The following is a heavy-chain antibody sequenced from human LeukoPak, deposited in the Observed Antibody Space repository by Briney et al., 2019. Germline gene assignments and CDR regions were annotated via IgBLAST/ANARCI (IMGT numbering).Heavy chain of an antibody. Sequence: GGSLRLSCAASGFTFSSYGMHWVRQAPGQGLEWMGWINPNSGGTNYAQKFQGRVTMTRDTSISTAYMELSRLRSDDTAVYYCARGYSGYELWGQGTLVTVSS. D-gene: IGHD5-12*01. CDR1: GFTFSSYG. CDR3: ARGYSGYEL. J-gene: IGHJ4*02. V-gene: IGHV1-2*02. CDR2: INPNSGGT.